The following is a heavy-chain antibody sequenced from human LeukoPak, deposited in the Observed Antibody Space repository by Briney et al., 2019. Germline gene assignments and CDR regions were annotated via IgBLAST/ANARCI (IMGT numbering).Heavy chain of an antibody. CDR3: ARVVVVAATPHTAFDY. CDR1: GGSISSSSYY. J-gene: IGHJ4*02. Sequence: SETLSLTCTVSGGSISSSSYYWGWIRQPPGKGLEWLGSVDYSGSTTYNPSLKSRVTISVDTSKNQFSLRLSSVTAADTAVYYCARVVVVAATPHTAFDYWGQGTLVTVSS. D-gene: IGHD2-15*01. CDR2: VDYSGST. V-gene: IGHV4-39*07.